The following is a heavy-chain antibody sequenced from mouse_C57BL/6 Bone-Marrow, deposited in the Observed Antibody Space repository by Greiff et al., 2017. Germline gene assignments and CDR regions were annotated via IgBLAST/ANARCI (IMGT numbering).Heavy chain of an antibody. J-gene: IGHJ2*01. CDR2: INPSSGYT. CDR3: ARPLFDY. V-gene: IGHV1-7*01. CDR1: GYTFTSYW. Sequence: QVQLQQPGAELVRPGTSVKLSCKASGYTFTSYWMHWVKQRPGQGLEWIGYINPSSGYTKYNQKFKDKATLTADKSSSTAYMQLSSLTYEDSAVYYCARPLFDYWGQGTTLTVSS.